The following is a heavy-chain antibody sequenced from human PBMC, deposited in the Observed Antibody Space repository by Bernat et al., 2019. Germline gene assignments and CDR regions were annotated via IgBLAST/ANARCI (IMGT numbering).Heavy chain of an antibody. J-gene: IGHJ3*02. D-gene: IGHD6-13*01. Sequence: QVQLVESGGGVVQPGRSLRLSCAASGFTFSSYGMHWVRQAPGKGLEWVAAIWYDGSNKYYADSVKGRFTISRDNSKNTLYLQMNSLRAEDTAVYYCALGAGSSHRPDGFDNWGQGTMVTVSS. CDR2: IWYDGSNK. CDR3: ALGAGSSHRPDGFDN. V-gene: IGHV3-33*01. CDR1: GFTFSSYG.